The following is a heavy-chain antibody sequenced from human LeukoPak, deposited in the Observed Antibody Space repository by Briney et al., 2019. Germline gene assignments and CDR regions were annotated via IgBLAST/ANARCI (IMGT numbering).Heavy chain of an antibody. J-gene: IGHJ4*02. Sequence: PGGSLRPSCAAPGFTFSSYAMSWVRQAPGKGLEWVSGITGSGSGTYYADSVKGQFTISRDNAKNTLYLQMNSLRAEDTAVYYCARGPSGYHNTGGQGTLVTVSS. CDR2: ITGSGSGT. CDR3: ARGPSGYHNT. CDR1: GFTFSSYA. V-gene: IGHV3-23*01. D-gene: IGHD5-12*01.